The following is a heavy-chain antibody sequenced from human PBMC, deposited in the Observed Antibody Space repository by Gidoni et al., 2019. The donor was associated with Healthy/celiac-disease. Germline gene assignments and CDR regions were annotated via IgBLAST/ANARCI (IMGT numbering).Heavy chain of an antibody. CDR1: GGTFSRYT. V-gene: IGHV1-69*02. Sequence: QVQLVQSGAEVKKPGSSVKVSCKASGGTFSRYTISWVRQAPGQGLEWMGRIIPILGIANYAQKFQGRVTITADKSTSTAYMELSSLRSEDTAVYYCARGSYYYDSSGSDAFDIWGQGTMVTVSS. D-gene: IGHD3-22*01. J-gene: IGHJ3*02. CDR3: ARGSYYYDSSGSDAFDI. CDR2: IIPILGIA.